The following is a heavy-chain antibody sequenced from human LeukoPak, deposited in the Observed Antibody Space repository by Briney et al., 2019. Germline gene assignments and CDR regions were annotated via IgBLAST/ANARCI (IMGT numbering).Heavy chain of an antibody. Sequence: PSETLSLTCTVSGGSISSYYWSWIRQPPGKGLEWIGYIYYSGSTNYNPSLKSRVTISVDTSRNQFSLKLRSVTAADTAVYFCARLRPGELLIFDVWSPGTMVTVSS. CDR1: GGSISSYY. V-gene: IGHV4-59*01. CDR3: ARLRPGELLIFDV. CDR2: IYYSGST. D-gene: IGHD3-10*01. J-gene: IGHJ3*01.